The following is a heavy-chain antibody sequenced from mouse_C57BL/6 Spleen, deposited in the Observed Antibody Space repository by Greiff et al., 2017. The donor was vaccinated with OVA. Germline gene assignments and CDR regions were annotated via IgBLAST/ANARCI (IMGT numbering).Heavy chain of an antibody. D-gene: IGHD2-3*01. CDR1: GYPFTSYW. Sequence: VQLQQSGTELVKLGASVKLSCKASGYPFTSYWMHWVKQRPGQGVEWIGNINPSNGGTNYNEKFKSKPTLTVDKSSSTAYMQLSSLTSEDSGVYYSATIDDGYYGDYWGQGTTLTVSS. J-gene: IGHJ2*01. CDR3: ATIDDGYYGDY. CDR2: INPSNGGT. V-gene: IGHV1-53*01.